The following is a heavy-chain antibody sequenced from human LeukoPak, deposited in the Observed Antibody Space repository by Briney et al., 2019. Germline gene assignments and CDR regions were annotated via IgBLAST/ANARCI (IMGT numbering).Heavy chain of an antibody. Sequence: EASVKVSCKASGYTFTSYGISWVRQAPGQGLEWMGWISAYNGNTNYAQKLQGRVTMTTDTSTSTAYMELRSLRSDDTAVYYCARLEVLVYDSSGYSSGYYYMDVWGKGTTDTVSS. V-gene: IGHV1-18*01. CDR2: ISAYNGNT. CDR1: GYTFTSYG. D-gene: IGHD3-22*01. CDR3: ARLEVLVYDSSGYSSGYYYMDV. J-gene: IGHJ6*03.